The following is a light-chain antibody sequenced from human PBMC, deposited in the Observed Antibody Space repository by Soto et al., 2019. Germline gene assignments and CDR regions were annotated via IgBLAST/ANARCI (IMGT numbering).Light chain of an antibody. CDR1: QSVSSN. CDR3: QQYNNWPYT. V-gene: IGKV3-15*01. Sequence: EIVMTQSPATLSVSPGERAALSCRASQSVSSNFAWYRQKPGQAPRLLIYDASTRATGVPARFSGGGSGTDFTLTISSLQSEDFAVYSCQQYNNWPYTFGQGTKLEIK. J-gene: IGKJ2*01. CDR2: DAS.